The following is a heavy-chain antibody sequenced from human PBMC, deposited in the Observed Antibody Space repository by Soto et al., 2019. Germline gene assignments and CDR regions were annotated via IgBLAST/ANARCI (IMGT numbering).Heavy chain of an antibody. J-gene: IGHJ4*02. V-gene: IGHV3-23*01. CDR2: ISGSGGST. Sequence: LXLSFAASVFPFSSYAVSWLRQAPVKGLEWVSAISGSGGSTYYADSVKGRFTISRDNSKNTLYLQMNSLRAEDTAVYYCAKAPLWFGELSGLDYWGQGTLVTVSS. CDR1: VFPFSSYA. D-gene: IGHD3-10*01. CDR3: AKAPLWFGELSGLDY.